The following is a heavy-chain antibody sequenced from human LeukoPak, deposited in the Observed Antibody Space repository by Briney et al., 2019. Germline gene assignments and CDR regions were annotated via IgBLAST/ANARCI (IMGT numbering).Heavy chain of an antibody. CDR2: IRYEGSEK. CDR1: GFTFSSYA. V-gene: IGHV3-30*02. J-gene: IGHJ5*02. D-gene: IGHD3-10*01. Sequence: PGGSLRLSCAASGFTFSSYAMSWVRQAPGKGLEWVAFIRYEGSEKYYADSVKGRFTISRDNSKNTLYLEMNSLRTEDTAVYHCAKDLMRDRWFGESWGQGTLVTVSS. CDR3: AKDLMRDRWFGES.